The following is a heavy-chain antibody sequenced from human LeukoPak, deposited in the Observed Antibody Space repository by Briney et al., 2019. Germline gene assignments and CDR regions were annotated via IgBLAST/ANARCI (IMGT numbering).Heavy chain of an antibody. V-gene: IGHV3-21*06. CDR2: ISIGSSPYT. D-gene: IGHD3-10*01. CDR1: GFSFSKSS. CDR3: ASYTLWYGDS. J-gene: IGHJ4*02. Sequence: GGSLRPSCAASGFSFSKSSMLWFRQAPGKGLEWVSSISIGSSPYTYYADSLKRRFTISRDNAKNSVCLQMNSLRPEDTAVYYCASYTLWYGDSWGQGTLVTVSS.